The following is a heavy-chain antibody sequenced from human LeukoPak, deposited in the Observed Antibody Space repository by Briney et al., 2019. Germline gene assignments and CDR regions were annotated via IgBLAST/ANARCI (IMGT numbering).Heavy chain of an antibody. Sequence: PGGSLRLSCAASGFTVSSNYMSWVRQAPGKGLECVSVIYSAGTTYYADSVKGRLTISRDTSKNTLYLQMNSLTVEDTAVYYCARGTRGTFGLEYWGQGTLVTVSP. D-gene: IGHD3-10*01. CDR3: ARGTRGTFGLEY. V-gene: IGHV3-66*01. CDR1: GFTVSSNY. CDR2: IYSAGTT. J-gene: IGHJ4*02.